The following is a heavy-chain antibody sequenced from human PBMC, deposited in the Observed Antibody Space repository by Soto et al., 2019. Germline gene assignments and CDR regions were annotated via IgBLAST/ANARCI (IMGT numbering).Heavy chain of an antibody. J-gene: IGHJ4*02. CDR1: GFNLITYG. V-gene: IGHV3-33*01. Sequence: PGGSLRLSCAASGFNLITYGMHWVRQAPGKGLEWVAVIWWDGSKKYYIDSVKGRFTISRDNSKNTLYLQMNSLRVEDAAVYYCARDYYGSGSQYNPLDYWGQGT. CDR3: ARDYYGSGSQYNPLDY. CDR2: IWWDGSKK. D-gene: IGHD3-10*01.